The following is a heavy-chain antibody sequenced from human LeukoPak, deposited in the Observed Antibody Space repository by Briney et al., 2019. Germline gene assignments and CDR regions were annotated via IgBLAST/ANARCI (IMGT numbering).Heavy chain of an antibody. CDR2: ISAYNDNT. J-gene: IGHJ4*02. CDR3: ARDRVPRYYYDSSGYEDY. CDR1: GYTFTSYG. Sequence: ASVKVSCKASGYTFTSYGISWVRQAPGQGLEWMGWISAYNDNTNYAQKLQGRVTMTTDTSTSTAYMELRSLRSDDTAVYYCARDRVPRYYYDSSGYEDYWGQGTLVTVSS. V-gene: IGHV1-18*01. D-gene: IGHD3-22*01.